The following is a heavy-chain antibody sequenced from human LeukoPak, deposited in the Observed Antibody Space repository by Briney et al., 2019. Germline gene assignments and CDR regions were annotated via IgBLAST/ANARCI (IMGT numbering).Heavy chain of an antibody. D-gene: IGHD2-15*01. Sequence: PSETLSLTCAVYGFSFSNYYWSWIRQPPGKGLEWIGEIYHSGSTNYNPSLKSRVTISLDTSINQFSLKLSSVTAADTAVYYCVRGGGSLWNWGQGTLVTVSS. J-gene: IGHJ4*02. V-gene: IGHV4-34*01. CDR3: VRGGGSLWN. CDR2: IYHSGST. CDR1: GFSFSNYY.